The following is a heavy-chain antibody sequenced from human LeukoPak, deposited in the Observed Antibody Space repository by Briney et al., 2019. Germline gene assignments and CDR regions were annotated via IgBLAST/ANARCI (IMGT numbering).Heavy chain of an antibody. V-gene: IGHV4-39*01. CDR3: ARPGDYYGMDV. CDR1: GGSISSSSYY. CDR2: MYYSGST. Sequence: PSETLSLTCTVSGGSISSSSYYWGWIRQPPGKGLEWIGSMYYSGSTYYNPSLKTRVTISADTSKNQFSLKLSSVTAADTAVYYCARPGDYYGMDVWGQGTTVTVSS. D-gene: IGHD1-14*01. J-gene: IGHJ6*02.